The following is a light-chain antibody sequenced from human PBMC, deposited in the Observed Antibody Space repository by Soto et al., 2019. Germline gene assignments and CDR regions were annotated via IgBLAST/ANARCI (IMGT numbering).Light chain of an antibody. CDR1: QSISNY. J-gene: IGKJ2*01. CDR3: QQSYSTART. Sequence: DIQMTQSPSSLSASVGDRVTITCRASQSISNYLNWYQQKPGKAPNLLIYAVSSLRSGVPSRFSGSGSGTDFTLTISSLQPEDFATYSCQQSYSTARTFGQGTKLEIK. CDR2: AVS. V-gene: IGKV1-39*01.